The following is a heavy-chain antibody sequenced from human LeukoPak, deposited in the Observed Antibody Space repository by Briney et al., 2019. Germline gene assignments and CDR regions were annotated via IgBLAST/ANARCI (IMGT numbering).Heavy chain of an antibody. Sequence: SETLSLTCTVSGGSINNYYWSWIRQPPGKGLEWIGYIHYSGSTNYNPSLKSRVTISVDTSKNQFSLKLNSVTAADTAVYYCARHLVGRLGADLDVWGQGTTVTVSS. J-gene: IGHJ6*02. D-gene: IGHD3-10*01. CDR3: ARHLVGRLGADLDV. CDR1: GGSINNYY. V-gene: IGHV4-59*08. CDR2: IHYSGST.